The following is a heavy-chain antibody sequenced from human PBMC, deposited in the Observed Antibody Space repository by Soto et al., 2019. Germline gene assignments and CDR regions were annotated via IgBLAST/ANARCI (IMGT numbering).Heavy chain of an antibody. CDR1: GFTFSSYA. D-gene: IGHD3-10*01. Sequence: EVQLLESGGGLVQPGGSLRLSCAASGFTFSSYAMSWVRQAPGKGLEWVSAISGSGGSTYYADSVKGRFTISRDNSKNTLYLQMNSLRADDTAVYYCAKLNAGTYYYVSGSYYFTLWGQGTTVTVSS. CDR2: ISGSGGST. J-gene: IGHJ6*02. V-gene: IGHV3-23*01. CDR3: AKLNAGTYYYVSGSYYFTL.